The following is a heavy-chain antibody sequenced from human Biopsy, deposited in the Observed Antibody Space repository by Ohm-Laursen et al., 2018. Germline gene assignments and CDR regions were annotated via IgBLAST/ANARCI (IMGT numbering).Heavy chain of an antibody. CDR3: VRGVDYYDPYHYYALDV. V-gene: IGHV4-34*01. Sequence: GTLSLTCAVDGGSFSGYDWTWIRQPLGKGLEWIGEINHSGRTNYNPSLKSRVTISVDTSKNQFSLKVRSVTAADTAVYYCVRGVDYYDPYHYYALDVWGQGTTVTVSS. CDR1: GGSFSGYD. D-gene: IGHD3-22*01. J-gene: IGHJ6*02. CDR2: INHSGRT.